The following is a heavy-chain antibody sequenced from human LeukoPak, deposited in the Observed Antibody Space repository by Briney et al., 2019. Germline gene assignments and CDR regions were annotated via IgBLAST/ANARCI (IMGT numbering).Heavy chain of an antibody. V-gene: IGHV3-30-3*01. J-gene: IGHJ4*02. CDR3: TKDISSSGYYYSDY. CDR2: ISYDGSNK. Sequence: GGSLRLSCAASGFTFSSYAMHWVRQAPGKGLEWVAVISYDGSNKYYADSVKGRFTISRDNSKNTLYLQMNSLRAEDTALYYCTKDISSSGYYYSDYWGQGTLVTVSS. CDR1: GFTFSSYA. D-gene: IGHD3-22*01.